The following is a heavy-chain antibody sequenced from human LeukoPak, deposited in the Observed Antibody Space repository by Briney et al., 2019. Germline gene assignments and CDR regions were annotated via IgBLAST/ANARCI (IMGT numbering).Heavy chain of an antibody. V-gene: IGHV3-7*01. Sequence: PAGSLRLSCAASGFTFSSYWMSWVRQAPGKGLEWVANIKQDGSEKYYVDSVKGRFTVSRDNAKNSLYLQMNSLRAEDTAVYYCARLLGYCGSTSCSRHFDGWGQGTLVSVPS. D-gene: IGHD2-2*01. CDR2: IKQDGSEK. CDR1: GFTFSSYW. CDR3: ARLLGYCGSTSCSRHFDG. J-gene: IGHJ4*02.